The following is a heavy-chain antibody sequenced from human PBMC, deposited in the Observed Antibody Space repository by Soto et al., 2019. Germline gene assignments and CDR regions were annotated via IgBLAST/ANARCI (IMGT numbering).Heavy chain of an antibody. Sequence: QVQLQESGPGLVKPSETLSLTCTVSGGSISSYYWSWIRQPPGKGLEWIGYIYYSGSTNYNPSLKSRVTISVGSSKNQFALKLISVTAADTAVYYCARRYGYAFDIWGQGTMVTVSS. CDR3: ARRYGYAFDI. D-gene: IGHD4-17*01. CDR1: GGSISSYY. J-gene: IGHJ3*02. CDR2: IYYSGST. V-gene: IGHV4-59*01.